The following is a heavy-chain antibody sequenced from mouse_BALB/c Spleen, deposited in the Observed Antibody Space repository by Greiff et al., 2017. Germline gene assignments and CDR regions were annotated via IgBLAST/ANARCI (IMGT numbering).Heavy chain of an antibody. Sequence: QVQLQQSGPGLVQPSQSLYITCTVSGFSLTSYGVHWVRQSPGKGLEWLGVIWRGGSTDYNAAFIYRLSISKDNSKGQVFFRMNSLQADDTAIYYWAREGFDYWGQGTTLTVSS. J-gene: IGHJ2*01. CDR3: AREGFDY. CDR2: IWRGGST. CDR1: GFSLTSYG. V-gene: IGHV2-4-1*01.